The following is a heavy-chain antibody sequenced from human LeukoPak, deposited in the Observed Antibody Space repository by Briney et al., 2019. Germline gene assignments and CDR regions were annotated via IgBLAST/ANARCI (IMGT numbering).Heavy chain of an antibody. CDR3: ARGPGVRDTAMVSTDYLNYFDY. CDR1: GGSIISYY. V-gene: IGHV4-59*01. J-gene: IGHJ4*02. CDR2: IYYSGST. D-gene: IGHD5-18*01. Sequence: SETLSLTCTVSGGSIISYYWSWIRRPPGKGLEGIGYIYYSGSTNYNPSLKSRVTISVDTSKNQFSLKLSSVTAADTAVYYCARGPGVRDTAMVSTDYLNYFDYWGQGTLVTVSS.